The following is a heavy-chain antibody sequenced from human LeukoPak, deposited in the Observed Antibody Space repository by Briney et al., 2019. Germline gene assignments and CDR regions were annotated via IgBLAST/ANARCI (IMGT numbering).Heavy chain of an antibody. CDR3: ARAGHYDFWSGSRHYGLDV. CDR2: ISLGGSTV. Sequence: PGGSLRLSCAASGLTFSSYALNWVRQAPGKGLVWFSYISLGGSTVYYADSVKGRFPISRDNAKNSLYLQMNSLRAEDTAVYYCARAGHYDFWSGSRHYGLDVWGQGTTVTVSS. V-gene: IGHV3-48*03. D-gene: IGHD3-3*01. CDR1: GLTFSSYA. J-gene: IGHJ6*02.